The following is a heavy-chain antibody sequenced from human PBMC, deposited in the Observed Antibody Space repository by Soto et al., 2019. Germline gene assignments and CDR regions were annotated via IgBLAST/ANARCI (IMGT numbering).Heavy chain of an antibody. D-gene: IGHD3-10*01. CDR2: ISAHNGNT. CDR3: ARRGYGGY. V-gene: IGHV1-18*01. CDR1: GYTFTSYG. J-gene: IGHJ4*02. Sequence: QVHLVQSGAEVKKPGASVKVSCKASGYTFTSYGITWVRQAPGQGLEWMGWISAHNGNTDYAQKLQGRVIVTRDTSTDTGYLGPRRLIIGDPAVEYLARRGYGGYWGQGALVTVSS.